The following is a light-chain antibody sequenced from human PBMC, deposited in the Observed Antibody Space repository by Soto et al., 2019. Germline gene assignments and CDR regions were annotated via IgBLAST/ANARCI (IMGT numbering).Light chain of an antibody. CDR3: QQNNNWPRT. CDR2: GAY. Sequence: EIVMTQSPATLSVSPGGRATLSCRAGQSVRSDLVWFQQTPGQAPWSLISGAYTRATGIPARYSGSGSGTEFNVTISSLQSEDFAVYDCQQNNNWPRTSGQGTKVDIK. V-gene: IGKV3-15*01. J-gene: IGKJ1*01. CDR1: QSVRSD.